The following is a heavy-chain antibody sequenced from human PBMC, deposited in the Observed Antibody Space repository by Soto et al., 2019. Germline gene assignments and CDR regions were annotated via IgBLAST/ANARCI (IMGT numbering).Heavy chain of an antibody. CDR2: FYSSGSS. J-gene: IGHJ6*02. V-gene: IGHV4-39*01. CDR1: GGSISSSSHY. D-gene: IGHD1-7*01. Sequence: PSETLSLTCTVCGGSISSSSHYWGWIRQPPGKGLEWIGSFYSSGSSYYNPSLKRRVTISVDTSKNQFSLKLGSVTAADTAVYYCASGNFYYYFGMDVWGQGTTVTVSS. CDR3: ASGNFYYYFGMDV.